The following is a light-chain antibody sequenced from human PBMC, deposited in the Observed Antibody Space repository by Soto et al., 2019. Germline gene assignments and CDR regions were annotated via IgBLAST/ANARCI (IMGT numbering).Light chain of an antibody. CDR2: EVT. J-gene: IGLJ1*01. Sequence: QSVLTQPPSASGSPGQSVTISCTGTSNDVGASEYVSWYQQHPGKAPKLIIYEVTKRPSGVPDRFSGSKSGNTASLTVSGLQAEDEADYHCSSYGGSSIYFFGTGTKVTVL. V-gene: IGLV2-8*01. CDR1: SNDVGASEY. CDR3: SSYGGSSIYF.